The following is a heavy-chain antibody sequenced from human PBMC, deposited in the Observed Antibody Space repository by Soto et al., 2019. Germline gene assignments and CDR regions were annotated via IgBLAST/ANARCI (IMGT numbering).Heavy chain of an antibody. CDR3: AKSKARYYYYYGMDV. CDR1: GFTFSSYG. V-gene: IGHV3-30*18. J-gene: IGHJ6*01. CDR2: ISYDGSNK. Sequence: QVQLVESGGGVVQPGRSLRLSCAASGFTFSSYGMHWVRQAPGKGLEWVAVISYDGSNKYYADSVKGRFTISRDNSKNTLYLQMNSLRAEDTAVYYCAKSKARYYYYYGMDVW.